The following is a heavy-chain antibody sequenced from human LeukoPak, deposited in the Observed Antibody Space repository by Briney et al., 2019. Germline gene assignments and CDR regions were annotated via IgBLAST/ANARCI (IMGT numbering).Heavy chain of an antibody. J-gene: IGHJ3*02. Sequence: GASVKVSCKTSGYTFTRYYLNWVRQAPGQGLEWMGWINPNSGGTNYAQKFQGRVTMTRDTSISTAYMELSRLRSDDTAVYYCARVGYCSGGSCYDAFDIWGQGTMVTVSS. CDR3: ARVGYCSGGSCYDAFDI. V-gene: IGHV1-2*02. CDR1: GYTFTRYY. CDR2: INPNSGGT. D-gene: IGHD2-15*01.